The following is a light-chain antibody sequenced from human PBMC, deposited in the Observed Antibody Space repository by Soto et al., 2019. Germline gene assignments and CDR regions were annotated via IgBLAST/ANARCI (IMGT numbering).Light chain of an antibody. J-gene: IGKJ4*01. CDR1: ESVKTN. CDR2: GSS. CDR3: QQYHTWPVT. Sequence: RVMTQSPATLSVSPGERVTLSCRASESVKTNLAWYRHKPCQSPRLLISGSSTGATGIPARFSGSGSGTEFTLTINSLQSDDFAVYYCQQYHTWPVTFGGGTKVEIK. V-gene: IGKV3-15*01.